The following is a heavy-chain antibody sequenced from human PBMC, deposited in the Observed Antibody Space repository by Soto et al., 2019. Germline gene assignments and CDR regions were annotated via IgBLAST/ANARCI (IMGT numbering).Heavy chain of an antibody. CDR3: AHKPVASIHYFAY. J-gene: IGHJ4*02. V-gene: IGHV2-5*02. CDR2: LYWDDDT. Sequence: QITLKESGPTLVKPTQTLTLTCTFSGFSLSTSGVGVGWIRQPPGTAMEWLALLYWDDDTRYSPSLQSRLTITQATSKNQVVLSMTTMDPADTATYDCAHKPVASIHYFAYWGQGTLVTVSS. CDR1: GFSLSTSGVG. D-gene: IGHD5-12*01.